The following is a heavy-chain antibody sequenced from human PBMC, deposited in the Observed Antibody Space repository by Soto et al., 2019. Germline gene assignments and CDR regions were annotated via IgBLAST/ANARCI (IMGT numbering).Heavy chain of an antibody. V-gene: IGHV4-34*01. CDR1: GGSFSGYY. Sequence: SETLSLTCAVYGGSFSGYYWSWIRQPPGKGLEWIGEINHSGSTNYNPSLKSRVTISVDTSKNQFSLKLSSVTAADTAVYYCARVRYCSSTSCSRLGMDVWGQVTTVTVSS. CDR2: INHSGST. J-gene: IGHJ6*02. D-gene: IGHD2-2*01. CDR3: ARVRYCSSTSCSRLGMDV.